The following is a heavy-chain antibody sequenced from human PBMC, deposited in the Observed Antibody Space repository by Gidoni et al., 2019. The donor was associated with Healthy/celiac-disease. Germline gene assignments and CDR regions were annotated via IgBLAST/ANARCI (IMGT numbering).Heavy chain of an antibody. CDR1: GFPFSSCG. J-gene: IGHJ4*02. CDR3: ARDGLDYYDSSGYFDY. D-gene: IGHD3-22*01. CDR2: IWYDGSNK. V-gene: IGHV3-33*01. Sequence: QVQLVESGGGVVQPGRSLRLSCAASGFPFSSCGMHWVRQAPGKGLGWVAVIWYDGSNKYYADSVKGRFTISRDKSKNTLYLQMNSLRAEDTAVYYCARDGLDYYDSSGYFDYWGQGTLVTVSS.